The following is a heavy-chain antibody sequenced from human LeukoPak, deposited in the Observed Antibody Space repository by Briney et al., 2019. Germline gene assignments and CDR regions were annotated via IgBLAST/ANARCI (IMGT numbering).Heavy chain of an antibody. CDR3: AKDKATVAAKGPFDY. V-gene: IGHV3-23*01. D-gene: IGHD2-15*01. Sequence: GGSLRLSCAASEFIFSNNAMTWVRQAPGKGLEWVSSISGSGATTYYADSVKGRFTISRDNSKNTLFLQFNSLRAEDTAVYYCAKDKATVAAKGPFDYWGQGTLVTVSS. J-gene: IGHJ4*02. CDR1: EFIFSNNA. CDR2: ISGSGATT.